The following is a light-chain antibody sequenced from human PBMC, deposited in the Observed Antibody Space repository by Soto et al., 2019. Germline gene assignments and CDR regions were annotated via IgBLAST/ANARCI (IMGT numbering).Light chain of an antibody. CDR2: AAS. J-gene: IGKJ2*01. CDR3: QQSNSSPYT. Sequence: DIPMTQSPSSLSASVGDRVTITCRASQSVNNFLNWYQQKPGNAPKLLIYAASSLQSGVPSRFTGSGSGTDFTLTISSLQPEDFASYFCQQSNSSPYTFGQGTKLEIK. V-gene: IGKV1-39*01. CDR1: QSVNNF.